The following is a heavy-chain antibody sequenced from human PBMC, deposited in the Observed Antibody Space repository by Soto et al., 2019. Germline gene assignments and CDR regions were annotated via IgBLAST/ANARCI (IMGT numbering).Heavy chain of an antibody. J-gene: IGHJ4*02. Sequence: PGGSLRLSCAASGFTFSSYGMHWVRQAPGKGLEWVAVTSYDGSNKYYADSVKGRFTISRDNSKNTLYLQMNSLRAEDTAVYYCAKDGPAGYDILTGYSYLDYWGQGTLVTVSS. CDR2: TSYDGSNK. CDR3: AKDGPAGYDILTGYSYLDY. D-gene: IGHD3-9*01. V-gene: IGHV3-30*18. CDR1: GFTFSSYG.